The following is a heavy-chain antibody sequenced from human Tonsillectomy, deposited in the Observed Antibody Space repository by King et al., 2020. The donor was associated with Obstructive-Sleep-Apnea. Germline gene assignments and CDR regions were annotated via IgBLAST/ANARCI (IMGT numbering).Heavy chain of an antibody. CDR1: GYTFTGYY. D-gene: IGHD6-19*01. J-gene: IGHJ4*02. V-gene: IGHV1-2*02. CDR3: ARDSVTLHTQKWLVYRPEEYYFDY. CDR2: INPNSGGT. Sequence: VQLVQSGAEVKKPGASVKVSCKASGYTFTGYYMHWVRQAPGQGLEWMGCINPNSGGTYYEQKFQGRGTMTRDTSISTAYMELSRLRSDDTAVYYCARDSVTLHTQKWLVYRPEEYYFDYWGQGTLVTVSS.